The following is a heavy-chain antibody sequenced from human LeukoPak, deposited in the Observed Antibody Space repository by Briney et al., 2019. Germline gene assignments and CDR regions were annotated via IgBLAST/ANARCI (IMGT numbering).Heavy chain of an antibody. V-gene: IGHV3-11*01. D-gene: IGHD1-26*01. J-gene: IGHJ4*02. CDR3: ARGYLDGPVGFDY. CDR1: GFTFSAYY. Sequence: KPGGSLRLSCAASGFTFSAYYINWIRQAPGKGLEWLSYISGRGSTIFYADSVKGRFTISRDNAKNSLFLQMNNVGAEDTAVYFCARGYLDGPVGFDYWGQGTLVAVSS. CDR2: ISGRGSTI.